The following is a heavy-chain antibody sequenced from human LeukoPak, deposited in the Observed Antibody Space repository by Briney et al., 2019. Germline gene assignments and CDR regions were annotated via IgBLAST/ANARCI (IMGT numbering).Heavy chain of an antibody. CDR2: INPNNGGT. D-gene: IGHD6-13*01. CDR3: AREGPTGIAAGTRVNWFDP. V-gene: IGHV1-2*02. J-gene: IGHJ5*02. Sequence: ASVKVSCKASGYTFTGYYMHWVRQAPGQGLGWMGWINPNNGGTNYAQKFQGRVTMTRDTSISTAYMELSRLRSDDTAVHYCAREGPTGIAAGTRVNWFDPWGQGTLVTVSS. CDR1: GYTFTGYY.